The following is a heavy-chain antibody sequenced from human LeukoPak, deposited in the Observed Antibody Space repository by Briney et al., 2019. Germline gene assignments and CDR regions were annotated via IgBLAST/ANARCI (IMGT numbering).Heavy chain of an antibody. D-gene: IGHD3-10*01. Sequence: PSETLSLTCTVSGGSVSSSSYYWGWIRQPPGKGLEWIGSIYHSGSTYYNPSLKSRVTISVDISKNQFSLKLSSVTAADTAVYYCARRSFYYYAMDVWGQGTTVTVSS. V-gene: IGHV4-39*01. J-gene: IGHJ6*02. CDR1: GGSVSSSSYY. CDR3: ARRSFYYYAMDV. CDR2: IYHSGST.